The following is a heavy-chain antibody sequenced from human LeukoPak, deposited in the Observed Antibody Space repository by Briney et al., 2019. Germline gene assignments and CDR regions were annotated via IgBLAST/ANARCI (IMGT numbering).Heavy chain of an antibody. CDR2: IFSHGRK. Sequence: GGSLRLSCAASGFTFGNNYMNWVRQAPGKGLEWVSLIFSHGRKSYADSVKGRFTISRGNSKNTLYLQITSLRVENPAVYYCARGHPAVSINPYAWGRGPLVTVSS. J-gene: IGHJ2*01. V-gene: IGHV3-66*01. CDR1: GFTFGNNY. D-gene: IGHD2-8*01. CDR3: ARGHPAVSINPYA.